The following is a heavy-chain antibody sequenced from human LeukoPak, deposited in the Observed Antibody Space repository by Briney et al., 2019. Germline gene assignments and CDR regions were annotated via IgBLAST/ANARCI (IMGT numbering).Heavy chain of an antibody. V-gene: IGHV4-34*01. CDR3: ARHLRGGSGSYYPLGYYYYMDV. CDR2: INHSGST. CDR1: GGSFSGNY. D-gene: IGHD3-10*01. Sequence: SETLSLTCAVYGGSFSGNYWSWIRQPPGKGLEWIGEINHSGSTNYNPSLKSRVTISVDTSKNQFSLKLSSVTAADTAVYYCARHLRGGSGSYYPLGYYYYMDVWGKGTTVTISS. J-gene: IGHJ6*03.